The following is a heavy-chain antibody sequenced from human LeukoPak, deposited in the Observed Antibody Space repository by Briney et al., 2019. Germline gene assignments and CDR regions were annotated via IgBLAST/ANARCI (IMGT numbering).Heavy chain of an antibody. J-gene: IGHJ3*02. CDR3: ARGDYGDTGTAFDI. CDR2: VIPNSGNT. Sequence: ASVKVSCKASGYIFNDYDIHWVRQASGQGCEWLGWVIPNSGNTAYAQNFQDRVTITRNSSTDTAYLELSSLRSEDTAVYYCARGDYGDTGTAFDIWGHGTMVIVSS. CDR1: GYIFNDYD. V-gene: IGHV1-8*03. D-gene: IGHD4-17*01.